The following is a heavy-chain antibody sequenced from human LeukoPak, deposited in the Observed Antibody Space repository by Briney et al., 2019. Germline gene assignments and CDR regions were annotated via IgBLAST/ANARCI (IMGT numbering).Heavy chain of an antibody. Sequence: SVKVSCKASGGTFSSYAISWVRQAPGQGLEWMGGIIPIFGTANYAQKFKGRVTITADKSTSTDYMELSSLRSEDTAVYYCARGVRYCSGGSCYSALPRYYYYYYMDVWGKGTTVTVSS. D-gene: IGHD2-15*01. CDR2: IIPIFGTA. CDR1: GGTFSSYA. V-gene: IGHV1-69*06. J-gene: IGHJ6*03. CDR3: ARGVRYCSGGSCYSALPRYYYYYYMDV.